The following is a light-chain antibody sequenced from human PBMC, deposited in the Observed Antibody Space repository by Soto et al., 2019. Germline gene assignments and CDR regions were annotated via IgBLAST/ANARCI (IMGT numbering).Light chain of an antibody. CDR2: DAS. Sequence: EIVLTQSPATLSLSPGERATLSCRASQSVSSYLAWYQQKPGQAPRLLIYDASNRATGIPARFSGSGSGTDFPPPISSREPEDFDFYYWQQRHSCPLVTFDHGTKVE. CDR1: QSVSSY. J-gene: IGKJ1*01. CDR3: QQRHSCPLVT. V-gene: IGKV3-11*01.